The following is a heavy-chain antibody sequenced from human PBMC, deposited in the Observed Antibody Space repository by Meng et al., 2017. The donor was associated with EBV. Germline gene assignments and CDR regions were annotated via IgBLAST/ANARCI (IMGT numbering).Heavy chain of an antibody. D-gene: IGHD2/OR15-2a*01. J-gene: IGHJ4*02. CDR1: GVSVTSGAYH. V-gene: IGHV4-61*08. Sequence: GQLQESGPGPVKPSGTLSLTCIVSGVSVTSGAYHWSWIRQSPGKGLEWIGYIYDTGITIYNPSLKSRVTISLETSKNQFSLKVNSVTTADTAVYYCAKSRSSTPGIVDDWGQGTLVTVSS. CDR3: AKSRSSTPGIVDD. CDR2: IYDTGIT.